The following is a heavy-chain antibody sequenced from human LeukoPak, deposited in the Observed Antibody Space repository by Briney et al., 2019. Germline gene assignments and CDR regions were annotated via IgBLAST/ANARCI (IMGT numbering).Heavy chain of an antibody. CDR3: ARLTWFFGTGVSQTGFEY. CDR2: IKEDGSEK. D-gene: IGHD2-8*02. CDR1: EFNFNIFW. J-gene: IGHJ4*02. V-gene: IGHV3-7*01. Sequence: PGGSLRLSCVASEFNFNIFWMGWVRQAPGKGLEWVTNIKEDGSEKFYVDSVRGRFAISRDNAQNSLYLQMNNLRVEDAAVYYCARLTWFFGTGVSQTGFEYWGQGTLVSVST.